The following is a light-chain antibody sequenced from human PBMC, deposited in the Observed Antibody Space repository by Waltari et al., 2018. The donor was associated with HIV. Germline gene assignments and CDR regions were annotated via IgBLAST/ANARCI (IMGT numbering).Light chain of an antibody. V-gene: IGLV2-14*01. J-gene: IGLJ3*02. CDR3: GSYTATNSMM. Sequence: QSALTQPAYVSGSPGQSITISCTGTTSDADSFAYVSWYQQHPGKVPTLIIYEVSFRASGVSNRFSASKSGNTTSLTISGLQAEDEAVYYCGSYTATNSMMFGGGTKLTVL. CDR1: TSDADSFAY. CDR2: EVS.